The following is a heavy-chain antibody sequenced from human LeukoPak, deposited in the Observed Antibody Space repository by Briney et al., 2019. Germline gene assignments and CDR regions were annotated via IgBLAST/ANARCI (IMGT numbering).Heavy chain of an antibody. CDR2: INHSGST. J-gene: IGHJ4*02. D-gene: IGHD3-22*01. CDR1: GGSFSGYY. V-gene: IGHV4-34*01. CDR3: ARGPHYYDSSGYYFAF. Sequence: SETLSLTCAVYGGSFSGYYWSWIRQPPGKGLEWIGEINHSGSTNYNPSLKSRATISVDTSKNQFSLKLSSVTAADTAVYYCARGPHYYDSSGYYFAFWGQGTLVTVSS.